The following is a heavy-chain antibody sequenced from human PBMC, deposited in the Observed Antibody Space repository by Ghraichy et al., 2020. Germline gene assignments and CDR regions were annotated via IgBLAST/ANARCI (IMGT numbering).Heavy chain of an antibody. D-gene: IGHD1-20*01. CDR2: ITAYSDNT. V-gene: IGHV1-18*04. CDR1: GYTFTDYD. Sequence: ASVKVSCKTSGYTFTDYDVNWVRQAPGEGLEWMGWITAYSDNTNYAQKFQGRVTMTTDTSTSTAYMELRSLRSDDSAVYYCARDLSRFLTESASAMDVWGKGTTVTVSS. CDR3: ARDLSRFLTESASAMDV. J-gene: IGHJ6*04.